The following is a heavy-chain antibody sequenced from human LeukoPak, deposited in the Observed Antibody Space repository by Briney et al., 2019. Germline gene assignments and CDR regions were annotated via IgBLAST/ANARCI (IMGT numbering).Heavy chain of an antibody. CDR1: GGSISSYY. CDR3: ARDNEEQLFGAFDI. D-gene: IGHD6-6*01. CDR2: IYYSGST. Sequence: SETLSLTCTVSGGSISSYYWSWIRQPPGKGLEWIGYIYYSGSTNYNPSLKSRVTMSVDTSKNQFSLKLSSVTAADTAVYYCARDNEEQLFGAFDIWGQGTMVTVSS. J-gene: IGHJ3*02. V-gene: IGHV4-59*12.